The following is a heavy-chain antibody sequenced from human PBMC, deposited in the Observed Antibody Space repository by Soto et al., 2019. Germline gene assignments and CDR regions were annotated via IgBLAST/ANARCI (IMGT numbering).Heavy chain of an antibody. J-gene: IGHJ3*02. Sequence: EVQLVESGGGLVQPGGSLRLSCAASGFTFSSYSMNWVRQAPGKGLEWVSYISSSSSTIYYADSVKGRFNISRDNAKNSLYLQMNSQRDEDTAVYYCARDDAPYYYGSGNAFDIWGQGTMVTVSS. CDR1: GFTFSSYS. D-gene: IGHD3-10*01. CDR3: ARDDAPYYYGSGNAFDI. CDR2: ISSSSSTI. V-gene: IGHV3-48*02.